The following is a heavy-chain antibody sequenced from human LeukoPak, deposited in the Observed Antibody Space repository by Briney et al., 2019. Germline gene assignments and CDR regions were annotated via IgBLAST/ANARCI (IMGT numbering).Heavy chain of an antibody. J-gene: IGHJ4*02. V-gene: IGHV3-48*04. Sequence: PGGSLRLSCAASGFTFSGYSMNWVRQAPGKGLEWVSSISSSGSTIYYSDSVKGRFTIPRDNAKNSLYLQMNSLRAEDTAVYYCARGSRVSTIFRTYWGQGTLVTVSS. CDR1: GFTFSGYS. CDR3: ARGSRVSTIFRTY. D-gene: IGHD3-9*01. CDR2: ISSSGSTI.